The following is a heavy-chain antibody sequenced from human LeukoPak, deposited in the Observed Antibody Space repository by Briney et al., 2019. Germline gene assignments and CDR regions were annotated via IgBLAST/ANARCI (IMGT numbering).Heavy chain of an antibody. V-gene: IGHV3-21*01. Sequence: GGSLRLSCAASGFSFSSYNMNWVRQAPGKVLEWVSSITTSSTYTFYADSVKGRFTISRDNAKNSLYLQMNSLRAEDTAVYYCARGVGGYEGYFDYWGQGTLVTVSS. CDR1: GFSFSSYN. D-gene: IGHD5-12*01. J-gene: IGHJ4*02. CDR3: ARGVGGYEGYFDY. CDR2: ITTSSTYT.